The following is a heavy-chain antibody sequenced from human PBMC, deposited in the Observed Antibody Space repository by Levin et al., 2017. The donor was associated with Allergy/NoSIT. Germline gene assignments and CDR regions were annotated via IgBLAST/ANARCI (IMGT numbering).Heavy chain of an antibody. J-gene: IGHJ6*02. CDR2: INPNSGGT. Sequence: GASVKVSCKASGYTFTGYYMHWVRQAPGQGLEWMGWINPNSGGTNYAQKFQGRVTMTRDTSISTAYMELSRLRSDDTAVYYCASQQVDTAMVTEPWSRGMDVWGQGTTVTVSS. CDR1: GYTFTGYY. CDR3: ASQQVDTAMVTEPWSRGMDV. V-gene: IGHV1-2*02. D-gene: IGHD5-18*01.